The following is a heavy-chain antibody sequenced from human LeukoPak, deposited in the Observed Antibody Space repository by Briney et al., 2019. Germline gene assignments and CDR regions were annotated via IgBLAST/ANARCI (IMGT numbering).Heavy chain of an antibody. Sequence: SQTLSLTCTVSGGSISSGGYYWSWIRQHPGKGLEWIGYIYYSGSTYYNPSLKSRVTISVDTAKNQFSLKLSSVTAADTAVYYCARSYCGGDSYHYYGMDVWGKGTTVTVSS. CDR2: IYYSGST. CDR1: GGSISSGGYY. J-gene: IGHJ6*04. CDR3: ARSYCGGDSYHYYGMDV. D-gene: IGHD2-21*02. V-gene: IGHV4-31*03.